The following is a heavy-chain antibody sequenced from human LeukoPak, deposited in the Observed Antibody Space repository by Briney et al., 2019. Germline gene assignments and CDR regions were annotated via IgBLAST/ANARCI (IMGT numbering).Heavy chain of an antibody. Sequence: PGGSLRLSCAASGFTLSHYWMTWVRQAPGKGLEWVANIKPDGGEKNYVDSVKGRFIISRDNARNSLYLEMKSLRAEDTAVHYCASILWWDKGFDYWGQGTLVTVSS. CDR2: IKPDGGEK. J-gene: IGHJ4*02. CDR1: GFTLSHYW. V-gene: IGHV3-7*01. D-gene: IGHD2-21*01. CDR3: ASILWWDKGFDY.